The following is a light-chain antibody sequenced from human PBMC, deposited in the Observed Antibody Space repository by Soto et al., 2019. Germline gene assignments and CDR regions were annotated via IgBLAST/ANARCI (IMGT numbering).Light chain of an antibody. CDR3: SSYTRSSTRV. Sequence: QPVLTQPASVSGSPGQSITISCTGTSSDVGGYNYVSWYQQHPGKAPKLMIYEVSNRPSGVSNRFSGSKSGNTASLTISGLQAEDEAYYYCSSYTRSSTRVFGGGTKLTVL. V-gene: IGLV2-14*01. CDR2: EVS. CDR1: SSDVGGYNY. J-gene: IGLJ3*02.